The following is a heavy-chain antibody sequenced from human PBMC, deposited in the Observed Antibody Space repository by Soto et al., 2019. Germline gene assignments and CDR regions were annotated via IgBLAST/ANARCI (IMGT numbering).Heavy chain of an antibody. V-gene: IGHV1-69*02. CDR3: ARAPPLGYSSAYYFDY. D-gene: IGHD6-19*01. J-gene: IGHJ4*02. CDR2: IIPILGIA. CDR1: GGTFSSYT. Sequence: SVKVSCKASGGTFSSYTISWVRQAPGQGLEWMGRIIPILGIANYAQKFQGRVTITADKSTSTAYMELSSLRSEDTAVYYCARAPPLGYSSAYYFDYWGQGTLVTVSS.